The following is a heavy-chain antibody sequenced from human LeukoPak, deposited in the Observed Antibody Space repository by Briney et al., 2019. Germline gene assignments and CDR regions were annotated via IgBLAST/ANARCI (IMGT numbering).Heavy chain of an antibody. CDR3: ARSPSAGTYYNYYYYYMDV. Sequence: ASVKVSCKASGYSFTSYYMHWVRQAPGQGLEWMGIINPSGGSTTYAQKFQGSVTMTRDMSTSTVYMELSSLRSEDTAVYYCARSPSAGTYYNYYYYYMDVWGKGTTVIVSS. CDR1: GYSFTSYY. CDR2: INPSGGST. D-gene: IGHD1-26*01. V-gene: IGHV1-46*01. J-gene: IGHJ6*03.